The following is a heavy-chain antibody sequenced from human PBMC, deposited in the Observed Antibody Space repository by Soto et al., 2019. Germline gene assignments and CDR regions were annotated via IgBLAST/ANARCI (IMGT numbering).Heavy chain of an antibody. Sequence: EVQLVESGGGLVQPGGSLRLSCAASGFTFSSYSMNWVRQAPGKGLEWVSYISSSSSTIYYADSVKGRFTISRDNAKNSLYLQMNCLRDEDTAVYYCAREGILNWFDPWGQGTLVTVSS. CDR2: ISSSSSTI. V-gene: IGHV3-48*02. D-gene: IGHD3-10*01. CDR3: AREGILNWFDP. J-gene: IGHJ5*02. CDR1: GFTFSSYS.